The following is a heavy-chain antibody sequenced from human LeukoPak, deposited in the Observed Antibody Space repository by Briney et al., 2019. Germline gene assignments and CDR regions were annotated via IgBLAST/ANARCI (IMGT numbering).Heavy chain of an antibody. D-gene: IGHD2-15*01. CDR1: GYTLTELS. Sequence: ASVKVSCKVSGYTLTELSMHWVRQAPGKGLEWMGGFDPEGGETIYAQKFQGRVTMTEDTSIDTAYMELSSLRSEDTAVYYCATGLGYCSGGSCYEGEDDAFDIWGQGTMVTVSS. V-gene: IGHV1-24*01. CDR2: FDPEGGET. CDR3: ATGLGYCSGGSCYEGEDDAFDI. J-gene: IGHJ3*02.